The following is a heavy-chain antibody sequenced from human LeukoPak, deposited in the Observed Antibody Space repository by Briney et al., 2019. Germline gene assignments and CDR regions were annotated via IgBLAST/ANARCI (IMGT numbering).Heavy chain of an antibody. Sequence: GASVKVSCKASGYTFTGYYMHWVRQAPGQGLEWMGWINPNSGGTDYAQKFQGRVTMTRDTSISTAYMELSNLRSEDTAVYYCARGLGDYYDTGDFYYAVPAHWGQGTLVTVSS. J-gene: IGHJ4*02. CDR1: GYTFTGYY. D-gene: IGHD3-22*01. V-gene: IGHV1-2*02. CDR2: INPNSGGT. CDR3: ARGLGDYYDTGDFYYAVPAH.